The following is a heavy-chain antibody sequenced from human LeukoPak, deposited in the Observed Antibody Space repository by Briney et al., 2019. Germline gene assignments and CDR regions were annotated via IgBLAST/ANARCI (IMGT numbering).Heavy chain of an antibody. J-gene: IGHJ4*02. CDR3: AKLGADIVVVPAALYYFHY. CDR2: ISSSGDYT. D-gene: IGHD2-2*01. V-gene: IGHV3-23*01. CDR1: GFTFSSSA. Sequence: PGGSLRLSCAASGFTFSSSAMSWVRQAPGKGLEWVSVISSSGDYTFYADSVKGRFTISRDNSKDTVFLQMNSLRADDTAIYHCAKLGADIVVVPAALYYFHYWGQGIMVTVSS.